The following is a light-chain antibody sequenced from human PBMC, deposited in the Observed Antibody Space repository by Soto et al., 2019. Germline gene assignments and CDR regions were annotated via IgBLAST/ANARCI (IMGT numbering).Light chain of an antibody. V-gene: IGKV3-15*01. CDR2: GAS. CDR1: QSVSSN. Sequence: EIEMTQSPATLSVSPGERATLSCRASQSVSSNLAWYQQKPGQAPRLLIYGASTRATGIPARFSGSGSGTEFTLTISSLQSEDFAVYCCQQYNNWPPYTFGQGTKLEIK. J-gene: IGKJ2*01. CDR3: QQYNNWPPYT.